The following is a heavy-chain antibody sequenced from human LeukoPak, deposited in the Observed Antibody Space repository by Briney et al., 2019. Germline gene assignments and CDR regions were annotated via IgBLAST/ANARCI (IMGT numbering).Heavy chain of an antibody. D-gene: IGHD2-21*02. CDR2: IYPGDSDT. CDR3: ARLTSSTTCGGDCYSAPSDY. J-gene: IGHJ4*02. Sequence: GESLKISCKGSGYSFTSYWIGWVRQMPGKGLEWMGIIYPGDSDTRYSPSFQGQVTISADKSISTAYLQWSSLKASDTAMYYCARLTSSTTCGGDCYSAPSDYWGQGTLVTVSS. V-gene: IGHV5-51*01. CDR1: GYSFTSYW.